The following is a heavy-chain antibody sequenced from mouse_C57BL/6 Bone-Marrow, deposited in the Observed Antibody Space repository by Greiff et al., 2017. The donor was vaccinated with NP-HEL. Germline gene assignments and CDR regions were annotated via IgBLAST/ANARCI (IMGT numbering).Heavy chain of an antibody. V-gene: IGHV1-53*01. CDR3: ARADYYGSSYVDY. Sequence: QVQMQQSGTELVKPGASVKLSCKASGYTFTSYWMHWVKQRPGQGLEWIGNINPSNGGTNYNEKFKSKATLTVDKSSSTAYMQLSSLTSEDSAVYYCARADYYGSSYVDYWGQGTTLTVSS. CDR1: GYTFTSYW. J-gene: IGHJ2*01. D-gene: IGHD1-1*01. CDR2: INPSNGGT.